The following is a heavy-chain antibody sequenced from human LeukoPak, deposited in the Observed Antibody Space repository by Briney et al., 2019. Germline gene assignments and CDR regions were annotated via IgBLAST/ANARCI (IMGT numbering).Heavy chain of an antibody. V-gene: IGHV5-51*03. CDR3: PRRHRDTTLGELLFASYYYMDV. CDR1: GYRFTSYW. CDR2: IYPGDSDI. Sequence: GESLKISCKGSGYRFTSYWIGWVRQMPRKGLEWMGIIYPGDSDIRYSPSFQGQVTISADKSISTAYLQWSSLRASDTAMYYGPRRHRDTTLGELLFASYYYMDVGGKGTTVTVS. D-gene: IGHD3-10*01. J-gene: IGHJ6*03.